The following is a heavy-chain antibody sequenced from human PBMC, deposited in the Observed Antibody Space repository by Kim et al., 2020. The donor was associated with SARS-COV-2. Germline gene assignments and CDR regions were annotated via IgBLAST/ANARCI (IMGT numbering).Heavy chain of an antibody. J-gene: IGHJ4*02. CDR3: ARVFTIFGVGPFDY. CDR1: GYTFTGYY. V-gene: IGHV1-2*02. Sequence: ASVKVSCKASGYTFTGYYMHWVRQAPGQGLEWMGWINPNSGGTNYAQKFQGRVTMTRDTSISTAYMELSRLRSDDTAVYYCARVFTIFGVGPFDYWGQGTLVTVSS. CDR2: INPNSGGT. D-gene: IGHD3-3*01.